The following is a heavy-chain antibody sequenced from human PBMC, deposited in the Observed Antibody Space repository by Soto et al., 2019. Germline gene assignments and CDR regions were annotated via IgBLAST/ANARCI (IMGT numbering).Heavy chain of an antibody. CDR3: ARSSGGVGGSSIEGYNWLAP. J-gene: IGHJ5*02. V-gene: IGHV1-8*01. CDR1: GYTFTSYD. Sequence: ASVTVSCTASGYTFTSYDINWVRQATGQGLEWMGWMNPNSGNTGYAQKFQGRVTMTRNTSISTAYMELSSLRSEDTAVYYCARSSGGVGGSSIEGYNWLAPWGQGSRVTVAS. CDR2: MNPNSGNT. D-gene: IGHD1-26*01.